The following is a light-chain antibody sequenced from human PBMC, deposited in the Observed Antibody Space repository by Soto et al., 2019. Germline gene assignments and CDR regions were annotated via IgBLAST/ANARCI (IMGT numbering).Light chain of an antibody. CDR2: DAS. CDR3: QKCDYLPI. Sequence: DIQMTQSPSSLSASVGDRVTITCQASHDITSYLNWYQHKPGKAPKLLIYDASILEAGVTSRFSGSGSGTDFTFTISSPQPEDVATCYCQKCDYLPIFGPGTTVDFK. J-gene: IGKJ3*01. V-gene: IGKV1-33*01. CDR1: HDITSY.